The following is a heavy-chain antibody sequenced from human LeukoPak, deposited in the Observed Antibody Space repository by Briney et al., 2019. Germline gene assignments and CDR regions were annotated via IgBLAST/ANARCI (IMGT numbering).Heavy chain of an antibody. CDR3: AKDPFLPPLSKPLLYASGY. Sequence: GGSLRLSCAASGFTFSSYAMSWVRQAPGKGLEWVSAISGSGGSTYYADSVKGRFTISRDNSKNTLYLQMNSLRAEDTAVYYCAKDPFLPPLSKPLLYASGYWGQGTLVTVSS. CDR1: GFTFSSYA. J-gene: IGHJ4*02. D-gene: IGHD2-2*02. CDR2: ISGSGGST. V-gene: IGHV3-23*01.